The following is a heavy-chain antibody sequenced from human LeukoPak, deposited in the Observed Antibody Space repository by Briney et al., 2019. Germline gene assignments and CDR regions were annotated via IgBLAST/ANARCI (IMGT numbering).Heavy chain of an antibody. CDR2: INPYSGGT. V-gene: IGHV1-2*02. CDR1: GYTFTSYG. Sequence: ASVKVSCKASGYTFTSYGMSWVRQAPGQGLEWMGWINPYSGGTNYAQKFQGRVTMTRDTSISTAYMELSRLRSDDTAVYYCVRDRTKYCSSTSCPLDYWGQGTLVTASP. J-gene: IGHJ4*02. D-gene: IGHD2-2*01. CDR3: VRDRTKYCSSTSCPLDY.